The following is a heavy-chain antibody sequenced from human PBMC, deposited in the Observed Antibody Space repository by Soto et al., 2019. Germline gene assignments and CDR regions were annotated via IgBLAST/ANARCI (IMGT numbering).Heavy chain of an antibody. J-gene: IGHJ3*02. CDR3: ARALHSYGRQDAFDI. V-gene: IGHV4-31*03. D-gene: IGHD5-18*01. Sequence: SETLSLTCTVSGGSISSGGYYWSWIRQHPGKGLEWIGYIYYSGSTYYNPSLKSRVTISVDTSKNQFSLKLSSVTAADTAVYYCARALHSYGRQDAFDIWGQGTMVTVSS. CDR2: IYYSGST. CDR1: GGSISSGGYY.